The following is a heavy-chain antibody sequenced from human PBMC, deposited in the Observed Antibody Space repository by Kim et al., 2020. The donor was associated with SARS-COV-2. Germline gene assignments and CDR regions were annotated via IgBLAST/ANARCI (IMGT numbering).Heavy chain of an antibody. V-gene: IGHV3-7*03. CDR2: IKQDGSEK. J-gene: IGHJ4*02. CDR1: GFTFSGYW. Sequence: GGSLRLSCAASGFTFSGYWMSWVRQAPGKGLEWVANIKQDGSEKYYVDSVKGRFTISRDNAKNSLYLQMNSLRAEDTAVYYCAGDGPPDYWGEGTLVTVSS. CDR3: AGDGPPDY.